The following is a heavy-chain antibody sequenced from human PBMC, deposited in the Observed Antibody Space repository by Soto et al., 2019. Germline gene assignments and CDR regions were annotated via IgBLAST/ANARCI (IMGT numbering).Heavy chain of an antibody. D-gene: IGHD3-3*01. Sequence: QLQLQESGSGLVKPSQTLSLTCAVSGGSISSGGYSWSWIRQPPGKGLEWIGYIYHSGSTYYNPSLKSRGTISVGRSKNQFSPKLSSVTAADTAVDYCARGYDLPDYWGQGTLVTGSS. CDR3: ARGYDLPDY. V-gene: IGHV4-30-2*01. CDR1: GGSISSGGYS. J-gene: IGHJ4*02. CDR2: IYHSGST.